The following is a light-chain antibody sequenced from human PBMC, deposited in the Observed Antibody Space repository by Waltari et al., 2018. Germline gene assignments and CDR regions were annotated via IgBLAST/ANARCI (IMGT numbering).Light chain of an antibody. CDR1: SGAAAGNNY. CDR3: CSYAGSYTWV. Sequence: QSALTQPRSVSGSPGQSVPLSCTGTSGAAAGNNYFSWYQQHPGKAPKVMIYDLSRRPSGVPDRFSGSRSANTASLTISGLQAEDEADYYCCSYAGSYTWVFGGGTKVTVL. J-gene: IGLJ3*02. CDR2: DLS. V-gene: IGLV2-11*01.